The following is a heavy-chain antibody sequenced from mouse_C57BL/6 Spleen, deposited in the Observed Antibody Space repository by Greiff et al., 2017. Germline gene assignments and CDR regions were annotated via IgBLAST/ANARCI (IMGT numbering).Heavy chain of an antibody. Sequence: EVKLMESGGGLVQPGSSMKLSCTASGFTFSDYYMAWVRQVPEKGLEWVANINYDGSSTYYLDSLKSRFIISRDNAKNNLYLQTNSLKSADTSTYYCAREWDSSSFDYWGQGTLVTVSA. D-gene: IGHD3-2*02. CDR3: AREWDSSSFDY. V-gene: IGHV5-16*01. J-gene: IGHJ3*01. CDR1: GFTFSDYY. CDR2: INYDGSST.